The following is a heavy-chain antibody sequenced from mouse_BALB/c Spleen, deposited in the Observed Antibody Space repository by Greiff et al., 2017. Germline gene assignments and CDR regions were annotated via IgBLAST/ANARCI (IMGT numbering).Heavy chain of an antibody. CDR1: GFSLTDYG. D-gene: IGHD4-1*01. V-gene: IGHV2-6-5*01. Sequence: VKLEESGPGLVAPSQSLSITCTVSGFSLTDYGVSWIRQPPGKGLEWLGVIWGGGSTYYNSALKSRLSISKDNSKSQVFLKMNSLQTDDTAMYYCGRLGTYWYFDVWGAGTTVTVSS. CDR2: IWGGGST. CDR3: GRLGTYWYFDV. J-gene: IGHJ1*01.